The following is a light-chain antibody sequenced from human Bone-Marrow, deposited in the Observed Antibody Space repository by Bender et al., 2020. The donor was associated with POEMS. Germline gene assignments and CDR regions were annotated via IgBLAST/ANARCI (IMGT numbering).Light chain of an antibody. CDR3: HSYDDGDQAI. CDR2: ENT. CDR1: SGEIARYL. J-gene: IGLJ2*01. Sequence: NLILTQPPSVSESPGRTVTISCTPSSGEIARYLVQWYLQRPGSAPSNLIYENTHRPSRVPDRFSGSIDLSTNSASLTIAGLTTEDEADYYCHSYDDGDQAIFGGGTKLTVL. V-gene: IGLV6-57*04.